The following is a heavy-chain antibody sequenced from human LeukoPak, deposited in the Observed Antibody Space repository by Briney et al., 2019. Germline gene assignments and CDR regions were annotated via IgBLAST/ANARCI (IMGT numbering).Heavy chain of an antibody. CDR1: GYSISSGYY. V-gene: IGHV4-38-2*02. D-gene: IGHD1-26*01. CDR3: ASLRERSYYARGFDY. J-gene: IGHJ4*02. Sequence: PSETLSLTCTVSGYSISSGYYWGWVRQPTGQGLEWIGTVYHSGSIYYNPSLRSRVTISVETSKNQFSLKLRSVTAADTSVYYCASLRERSYYARGFDYWGQGTLVTVSS. CDR2: VYHSGSI.